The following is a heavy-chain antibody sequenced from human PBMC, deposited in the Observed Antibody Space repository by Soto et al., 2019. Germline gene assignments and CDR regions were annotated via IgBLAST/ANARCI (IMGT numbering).Heavy chain of an antibody. CDR3: ARGGLVSFWPY. V-gene: IGHV4-34*01. D-gene: IGHD3-3*01. Sequence: SETLSLTCAVCLGSFSGYYWSWIRQPPGKGLEWIGEINHSGSTNYNPSLKSRVTISVDTSKNQFSLKLSSVTAADTAVYYCARGGLVSFWPYWGQGTLVTVSS. J-gene: IGHJ4*02. CDR1: LGSFSGYY. CDR2: INHSGST.